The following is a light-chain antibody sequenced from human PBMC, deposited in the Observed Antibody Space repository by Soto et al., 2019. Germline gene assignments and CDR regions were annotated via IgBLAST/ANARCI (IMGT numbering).Light chain of an antibody. CDR3: QQHSSSPRT. CDR2: AAS. V-gene: IGKV3-20*01. Sequence: EIVLTQSPGILSLSPGERATLSCRASQSVGSSYLAWYQQKPGQAPRLLIYAASSMATGIPARFSGSGSGTDFTLTISRLEPEDFAVYYCQQHSSSPRTFGQGTKVEIK. J-gene: IGKJ4*01. CDR1: QSVGSSY.